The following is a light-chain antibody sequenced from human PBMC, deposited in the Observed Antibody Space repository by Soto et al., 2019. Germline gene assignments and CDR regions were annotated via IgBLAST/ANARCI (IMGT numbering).Light chain of an antibody. V-gene: IGLV2-14*01. CDR2: DVS. Sequence: QSVLTQPASVSGSPGQSITISCTGTSSDVGGYNYVSWYQQHPGKAPKLMIYDVSNRPSGVSNRFSGSKSGNTASVTISGLQAEDEADYYCSSYTSSSTRVFGTGTKVTVL. J-gene: IGLJ1*01. CDR1: SSDVGGYNY. CDR3: SSYTSSSTRV.